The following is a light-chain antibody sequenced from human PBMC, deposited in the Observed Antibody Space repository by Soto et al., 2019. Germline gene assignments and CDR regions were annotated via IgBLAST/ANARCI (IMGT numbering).Light chain of an antibody. Sequence: QSVLAQPASVSGSPGQSVTISCTGTSSDVGGYNYVSWYQQHPGKAPKLMIYDVSKRPSGVPDRFSGSKSGNTASLTISGLQAEDEADYYCCSYAGSDVVFGGGTKVTVL. CDR2: DVS. V-gene: IGLV2-11*01. CDR3: CSYAGSDVV. CDR1: SSDVGGYNY. J-gene: IGLJ2*01.